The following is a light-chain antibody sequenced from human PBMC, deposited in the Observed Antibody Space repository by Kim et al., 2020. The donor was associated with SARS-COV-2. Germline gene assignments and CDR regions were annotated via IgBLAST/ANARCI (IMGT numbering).Light chain of an antibody. V-gene: IGLV2-14*03. J-gene: IGLJ2*01. CDR2: DVD. CDR3: TSYTRTDTVV. Sequence: GQGVTLACSGTSSDVGRHYEVYWYRQQPGTAPKLIFYDVDQPPAGVSDRFSGSTSGTTASLTISGLQAEDEGDYYCTSYTRTDTVVFGGGTQLTVL. CDR1: SSDVGRHYE.